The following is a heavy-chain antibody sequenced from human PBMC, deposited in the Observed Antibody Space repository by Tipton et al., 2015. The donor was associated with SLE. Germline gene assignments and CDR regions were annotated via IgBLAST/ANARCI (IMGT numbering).Heavy chain of an antibody. V-gene: IGHV4-34*01. CDR1: GGSFSDYF. D-gene: IGHD3-3*01. CDR3: ARCTIFGVVRGSFDS. CDR2: VNHSGST. J-gene: IGHJ4*02. Sequence: TLSLTCAVYGGSFSDYFWTWIRQSPGKGLEWIGDVNHSGSTDYHPSLKSRVTMSVDTSKNQFSLKLTSVTAADTALYYCARCTIFGVVRGSFDSWGQGTPVTVS.